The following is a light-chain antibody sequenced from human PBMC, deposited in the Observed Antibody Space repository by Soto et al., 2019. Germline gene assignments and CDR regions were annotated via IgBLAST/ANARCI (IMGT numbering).Light chain of an antibody. J-gene: IGKJ2*01. Sequence: ESVLTQSPGTLSLSPGERATLSCRASQSVSSTYLAWYQHKPGQAPRLLIYGASSRATGIPDRFSGSGSGTDFTLTISRLEPDDFAVYYCQQYGSPPLMYTFGQGTKLEI. CDR3: QQYGSPPLMYT. CDR1: QSVSSTY. V-gene: IGKV3-20*01. CDR2: GAS.